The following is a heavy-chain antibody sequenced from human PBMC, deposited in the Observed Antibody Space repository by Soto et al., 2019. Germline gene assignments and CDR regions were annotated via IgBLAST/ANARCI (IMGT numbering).Heavy chain of an antibody. CDR2: ISAYNGNT. CDR3: ARTVGYYYGMDV. CDR1: GYTFTSYG. J-gene: IGHJ6*02. V-gene: IGHV1-18*01. D-gene: IGHD4-17*01. Sequence: GASVKVSCKASGYTFTSYGISWVRQAPGQGLEWMGWISAYNGNTNYAQKLQGRVTITRDTSASTAYMELSSLRSEDTAVYYCARTVGYYYGMDVWGQGTTVTVSS.